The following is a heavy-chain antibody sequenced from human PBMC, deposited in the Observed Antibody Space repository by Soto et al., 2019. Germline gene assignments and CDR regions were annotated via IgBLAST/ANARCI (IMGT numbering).Heavy chain of an antibody. CDR3: ARSRGRDGYKTYFDY. D-gene: IGHD5-12*01. V-gene: IGHV4-30-2*01. J-gene: IGHJ4*02. CDR2: IFHSGST. Sequence: SETLSLTCAVSGGSISSGGYSWSWIRQPPGKCLEWIGYIFHSGSTYYNPSLKSRVTISVDRSKNQFSLKLSSVTAADTALYYCARSRGRDGYKTYFDYRGQGTLVTVSS. CDR1: GGSISSGGYS.